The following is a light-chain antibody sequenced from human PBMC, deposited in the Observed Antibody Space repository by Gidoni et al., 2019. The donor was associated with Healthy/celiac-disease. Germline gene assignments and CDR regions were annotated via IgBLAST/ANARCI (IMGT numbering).Light chain of an antibody. Sequence: DIQLTQSPSFLSASVGDRVTITCRASQGISSYLAWYQQKQGKAPKLLSYAASTLQSGVPSRFSGSGSGTEFTLTISSLQPEDFATYYCQQRNSYLFGQGTRLEIK. CDR2: AAS. J-gene: IGKJ5*01. CDR1: QGISSY. CDR3: QQRNSYL. V-gene: IGKV1-9*01.